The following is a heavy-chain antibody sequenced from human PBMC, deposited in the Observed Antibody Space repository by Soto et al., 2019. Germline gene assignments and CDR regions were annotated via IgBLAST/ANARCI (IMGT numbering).Heavy chain of an antibody. J-gene: IGHJ6*03. D-gene: IGHD4-4*01. CDR2: INHSGST. CDR3: ARGVPGSHGVYSNPPAKVVHYYYYYMDV. Sequence: SETLSLTCAVYGGSFSGYYWSWIRQPPGKGLEWIGEINHSGSTNYNPSLKSRVTISVDMSKNQFSLRLSSVTGADTAVYYCARGVPGSHGVYSNPPAKVVHYYYYYMDVWGKGTTVTVSS. V-gene: IGHV4-34*01. CDR1: GGSFSGYY.